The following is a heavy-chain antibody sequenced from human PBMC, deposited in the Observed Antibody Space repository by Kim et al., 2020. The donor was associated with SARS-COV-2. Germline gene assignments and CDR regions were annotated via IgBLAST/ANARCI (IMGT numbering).Heavy chain of an antibody. D-gene: IGHD3-16*01. V-gene: IGHV5-51*01. J-gene: IGHJ6*02. CDR2: IYPGDSDT. Sequence: GESLKISCKGSGYSFTSYWIGWMRQMPGKGLEWMGIIYPGDSDTRYSPSFQGQVTISADKSISTAYLQWSSLKASDTAMYYCARRRGKGGNYYYYGMDVWGQGTTVTVSS. CDR3: ARRRGKGGNYYYYGMDV. CDR1: GYSFTSYW.